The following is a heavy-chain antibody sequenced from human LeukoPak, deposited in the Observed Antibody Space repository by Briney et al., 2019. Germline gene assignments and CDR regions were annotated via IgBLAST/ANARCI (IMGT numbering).Heavy chain of an antibody. D-gene: IGHD1-26*01. CDR3: ARVGGSYYGPRYDAFDT. J-gene: IGHJ3*02. V-gene: IGHV3-11*04. CDR1: GFTFSDYY. Sequence: MPGGSLRLSCAASGFTFSDYYMSWIRQAPGKGLEWVSYISSSGTTIYYADSVKGRFTISRDNAKNSLYLQMNSLRAEDTAVYYCARVGGSYYGPRYDAFDTWGQGTMVTVSS. CDR2: ISSSGTTI.